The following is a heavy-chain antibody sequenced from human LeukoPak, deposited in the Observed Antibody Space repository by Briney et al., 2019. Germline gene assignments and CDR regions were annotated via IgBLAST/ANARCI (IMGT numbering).Heavy chain of an antibody. CDR2: IIPIFGTA. Sequence: ASVKVSCKASGGTFSSYAISWVRQAPGQGLEWMGGIIPIFGTANYAQKFQGRVTITADESTSTAYMELSSLRSEDTAVYYCARDLPNYYDSSGPGYFDYWGQGTLVTVSS. J-gene: IGHJ4*02. D-gene: IGHD3-22*01. CDR3: ARDLPNYYDSSGPGYFDY. V-gene: IGHV1-69*13. CDR1: GGTFSSYA.